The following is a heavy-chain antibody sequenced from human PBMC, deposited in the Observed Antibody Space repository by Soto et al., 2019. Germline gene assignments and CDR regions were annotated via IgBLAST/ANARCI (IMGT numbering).Heavy chain of an antibody. CDR3: ARGRTDLVFDI. CDR1: GFSLRSYS. V-gene: IGHV3-48*01. J-gene: IGHJ3*02. Sequence: EVQLVESGGGLLQPGGCPRLSCAASGFSLRSYSMNWVRQAPGKGPEWVSYIDSSSSATYYAASVKGRFTTSRDNDKNSVYLQMKSLRAEDTAVYCCARGRTDLVFDIWGQGTMVTVSS. D-gene: IGHD2-8*02. CDR2: IDSSSSAT.